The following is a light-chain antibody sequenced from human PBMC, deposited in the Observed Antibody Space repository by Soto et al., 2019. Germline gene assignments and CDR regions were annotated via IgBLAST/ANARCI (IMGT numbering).Light chain of an antibody. V-gene: IGKV1-5*01. J-gene: IGKJ1*01. Sequence: DIQMTQSPSTLSASVGDRVTITCRASQSISGYLAWYQQKPGKAPNLLIYDASNLLSGVPSRFSGSGSGTEFTLTISSLQPDDFATYYCQQYNSYSAWTFGQGTKVENK. CDR3: QQYNSYSAWT. CDR1: QSISGY. CDR2: DAS.